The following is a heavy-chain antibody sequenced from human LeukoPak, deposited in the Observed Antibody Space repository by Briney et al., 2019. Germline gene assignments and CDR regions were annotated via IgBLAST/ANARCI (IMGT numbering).Heavy chain of an antibody. V-gene: IGHV1-69*05. CDR2: ITPILGTA. Sequence: ASVKVSCKASGGTFSSYAISWVRQAPGQGLEWMRGITPILGTANYAQKFQGRVTITTDESTSTAYMELSSLRSEDTAVYYCAVGFYIAVAGTWGFDYWGQGTLVTVSS. D-gene: IGHD6-19*01. CDR3: AVGFYIAVAGTWGFDY. J-gene: IGHJ4*02. CDR1: GGTFSSYA.